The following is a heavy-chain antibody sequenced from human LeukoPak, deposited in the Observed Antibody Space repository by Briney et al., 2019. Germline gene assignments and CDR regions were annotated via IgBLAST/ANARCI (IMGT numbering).Heavy chain of an antibody. CDR3: ARELVEWEQIYFDY. Sequence: GGSLRLSCAASGFTFSSYGMHWVRQAPGKGLEWVAVIWYDGSNKYYADSVKGRFTISRDNSKNTLYLQMNSLRAEDTAVYYCARELVEWEQIYFDYWGQGTLVTVSS. CDR2: IWYDGSNK. CDR1: GFTFSSYG. J-gene: IGHJ4*02. D-gene: IGHD1-26*01. V-gene: IGHV3-33*01.